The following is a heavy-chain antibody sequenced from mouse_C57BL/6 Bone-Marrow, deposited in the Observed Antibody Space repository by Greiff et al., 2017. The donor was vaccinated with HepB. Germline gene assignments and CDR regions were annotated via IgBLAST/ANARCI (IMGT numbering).Heavy chain of an antibody. CDR3: ARSYYYGSSYLAWFAY. V-gene: IGHV3-6*01. CDR1: GYSITSGYY. CDR2: ISYDGSN. J-gene: IGHJ3*01. D-gene: IGHD1-1*01. Sequence: ESGPGLVKPSQSLSLTCSVTGYSITSGYYWNWIRQFPGNKLEWMGYISYDGSNNYNPSLKNRISITRDTSKNQFFLKLNSVTTEETATYYCARSYYYGSSYLAWFAYWGQGTLVTVSA.